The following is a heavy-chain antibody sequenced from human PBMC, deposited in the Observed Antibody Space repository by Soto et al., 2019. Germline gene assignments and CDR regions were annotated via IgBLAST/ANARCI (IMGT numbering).Heavy chain of an antibody. CDR2: ISGSGGST. V-gene: IGHV3-23*01. J-gene: IGHJ6*02. D-gene: IGHD2-2*01. Sequence: GGSLRLSCAASGFTFSSYAMSWVRQAPGKGLEWVSAISGSGGSTYYADSVKGRFTISRDNSKNTLYLQMNSLRAEDTAVYYCAKDMGEYQVLYYSYGMDAWGQGTTVTV. CDR3: AKDMGEYQVLYYSYGMDA. CDR1: GFTFSSYA.